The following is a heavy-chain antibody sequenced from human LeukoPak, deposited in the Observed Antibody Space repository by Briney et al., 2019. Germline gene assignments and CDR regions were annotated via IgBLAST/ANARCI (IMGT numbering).Heavy chain of an antibody. CDR3: ANHPFGGVIAYFDY. J-gene: IGHJ4*02. CDR2: IKQDGSEK. CDR1: GFTATTNY. D-gene: IGHD3-16*02. V-gene: IGHV3-7*01. Sequence: GGSLRLSCAGSGFTATTNYMSWVRQAPGKGLEWVANIKQDGSEKYYVDSVKGRFTISRDNAKNSLYLQMNSLRAEDTAVYYCANHPFGGVIAYFDYWGQGTLVTVSS.